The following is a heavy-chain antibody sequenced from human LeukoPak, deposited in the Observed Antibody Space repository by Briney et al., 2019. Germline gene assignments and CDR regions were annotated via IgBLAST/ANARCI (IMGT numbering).Heavy chain of an antibody. CDR1: VYTFTGYY. J-gene: IGHJ4*02. D-gene: IGHD5-24*01. CDR3: ARDQGEMATIPDY. V-gene: IGHV1-2*02. Sequence: ASVNVSCKASVYTFTGYYMHWVRQAPGQGLEWMGWINPNSGGTNYAQKFQGKVTMTGKTSIAKAYMKLSRLRSDDTAVYYCARDQGEMATIPDYWGQGTLVTVSS. CDR2: INPNSGGT.